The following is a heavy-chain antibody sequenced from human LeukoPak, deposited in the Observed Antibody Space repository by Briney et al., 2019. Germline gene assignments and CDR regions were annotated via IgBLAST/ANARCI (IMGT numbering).Heavy chain of an antibody. V-gene: IGHV3-30*14. D-gene: IGHD3-10*01. CDR1: GFTFSRYG. CDR2: ISYDGSNK. Sequence: GGSLRLSCAASGFTFSRYGMHWVRQAPGKGLEWVTAISYDGSNKYYADSVKGRFTISRDNSKNTLYLQMNSLRAEDTAVYYCARAPNHYGSGSYYTPYYMDVWGKGTTVTISS. J-gene: IGHJ6*03. CDR3: ARAPNHYGSGSYYTPYYMDV.